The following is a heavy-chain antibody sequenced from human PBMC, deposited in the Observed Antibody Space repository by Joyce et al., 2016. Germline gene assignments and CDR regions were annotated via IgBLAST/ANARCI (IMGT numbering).Heavy chain of an antibody. Sequence: EVQLLVSGGGLVQPGGSLRLSCAASSFTFSNYWMTWVRQAPGKGLECVANIKQDGSGIYFVDSVKGRFTISRDNAKNTLYLQMNSLRAEDTAVYYCARSGGEDNGDHHALDVWGQGTTVTVSS. J-gene: IGHJ6*02. D-gene: IGHD4-17*01. CDR2: IKQDGSGI. CDR3: ARSGGEDNGDHHALDV. V-gene: IGHV3-7*01. CDR1: SFTFSNYW.